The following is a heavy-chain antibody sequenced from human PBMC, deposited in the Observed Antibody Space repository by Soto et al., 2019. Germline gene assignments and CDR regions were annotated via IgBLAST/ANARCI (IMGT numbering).Heavy chain of an antibody. CDR3: ARAPYNWNVLDY. D-gene: IGHD1-20*01. V-gene: IGHV3-30-3*01. J-gene: IGHJ4*02. CDR1: GFTFSSYA. Sequence: SLRLSCAASGFTFSSYAMHWVRQAPGKGLEWVAVISYDGSNKYYADSVKGRFTISRDNSKNTLYLQMNSLRAEDTAVYYCARAPYNWNVLDYWGQGTLVTVSS. CDR2: ISYDGSNK.